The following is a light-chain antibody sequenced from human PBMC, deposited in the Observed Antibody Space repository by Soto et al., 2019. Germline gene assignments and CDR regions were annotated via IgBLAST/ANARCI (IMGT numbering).Light chain of an antibody. CDR1: QPIGSH. V-gene: IGKV1-39*01. CDR3: QKSYSPPWT. Sequence: DIQLTQSPSCLSASVGDRVTITCRASQPIGSHLNWFQHKAGKAPKLLIYGGSTLIGGVPSRFSASGSGTDFTLTINSLQPEDFATYFCQKSYSPPWTFGQGTKVDI. CDR2: GGS. J-gene: IGKJ1*01.